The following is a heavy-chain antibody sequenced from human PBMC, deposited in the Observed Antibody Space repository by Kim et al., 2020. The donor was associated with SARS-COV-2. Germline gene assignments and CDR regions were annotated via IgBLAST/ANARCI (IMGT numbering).Heavy chain of an antibody. V-gene: IGHV4-59*12. CDR3: ARETAAYNGNWNLFDP. J-gene: IGHJ2*01. Sequence: SETLSLTCSVSGGSITPYYWNWIRQPPGKGLEWIGYILYTGVTYYNPSLKSRVTISIGPSENQFSLKLTSVTAADTAVYYCARETAAYNGNWNLFDPWG. CDR1: GGSITPYY. D-gene: IGHD1-20*01. CDR2: ILYTGVT.